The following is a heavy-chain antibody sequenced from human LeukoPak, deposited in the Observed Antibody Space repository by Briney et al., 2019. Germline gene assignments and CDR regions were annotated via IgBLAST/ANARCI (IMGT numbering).Heavy chain of an antibody. CDR2: ISWNSGSI. V-gene: IGHV3-9*01. D-gene: IGHD3-22*01. CDR1: GFTFDDYA. J-gene: IGHJ4*02. CDR3: ARDLGYYDSSGLDY. Sequence: AGGPLRLSCAASGFTFDDYAMHWVRQAPGKGLEWVSGISWNSGSIGYADSVKGRFTISRDNAKNSLYLQMNSLRAEDTAVYYCARDLGYYDSSGLDYWGQGTLVTVSS.